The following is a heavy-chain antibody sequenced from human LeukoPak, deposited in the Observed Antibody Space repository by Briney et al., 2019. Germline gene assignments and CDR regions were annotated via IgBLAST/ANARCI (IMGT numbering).Heavy chain of an antibody. J-gene: IGHJ3*02. CDR1: GFTFSSYA. CDR2: IAGSGGST. D-gene: IGHD2-21*01. CDR3: AKSPYRFNALDI. V-gene: IGHV3-23*01. Sequence: GGSLRLSCAASGFTFSSYAMIWVRQAPGKGLEWVSVIAGSGGSTDYADSVKGRFTISRDNSKNTLYLQMSSLRAEDTAVYYCAKSPYRFNALDIWGQGTIVTVSS.